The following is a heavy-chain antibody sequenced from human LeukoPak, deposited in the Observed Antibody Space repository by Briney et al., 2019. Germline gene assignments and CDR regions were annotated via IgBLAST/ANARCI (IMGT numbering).Heavy chain of an antibody. CDR2: ISSSSSTI. CDR3: ARDCSSGYYDFWSGYWAFDI. D-gene: IGHD3-3*01. CDR1: GFTFSSYS. V-gene: IGHV3-48*01. J-gene: IGHJ3*02. Sequence: GGSLRLSCAASGFTFSSYSMNWVRQAPGKGLEWVSYISSSSSTIYYADSVKGRFTISRDNAKNSLYLQMNSLRAEDTAVYYCARDCSSGYYDFWSGYWAFDIWGQGTMVTVSS.